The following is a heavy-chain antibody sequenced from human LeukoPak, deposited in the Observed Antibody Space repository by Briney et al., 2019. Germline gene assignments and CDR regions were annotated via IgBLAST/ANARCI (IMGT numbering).Heavy chain of an antibody. Sequence: PGGSLRLSCAASGFTVSSNYMSWVRQAPGKGLEWVSVIYSGGSTYYADSVNGRFTISRDNTWTTVFLQMTSLTPEDSGVYYCAKDPNQLLTLDHWGQGTLVTVSS. D-gene: IGHD1-1*01. CDR2: IYSGGST. CDR1: GFTVSSNY. V-gene: IGHV3-53*05. J-gene: IGHJ4*02. CDR3: AKDPNQLLTLDH.